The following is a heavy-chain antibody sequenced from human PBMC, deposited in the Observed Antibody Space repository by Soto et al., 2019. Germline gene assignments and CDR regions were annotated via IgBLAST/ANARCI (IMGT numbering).Heavy chain of an antibody. D-gene: IGHD3-10*01. J-gene: IGHJ4*02. Sequence: GGSLRLSCVISVFPFGANAMSWVRQAPGKGLEWVSGLSNTGRRTYYADSVKGRFTISRDSSENTVYLQMNSLRVEDTAVYYCATEMGASRGPFDNWGQGTLVTVSS. CDR1: VFPFGANA. V-gene: IGHV3-23*01. CDR2: LSNTGRRT. CDR3: ATEMGASRGPFDN.